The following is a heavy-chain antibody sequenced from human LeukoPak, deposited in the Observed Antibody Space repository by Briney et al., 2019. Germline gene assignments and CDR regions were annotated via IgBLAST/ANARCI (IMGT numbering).Heavy chain of an antibody. CDR3: ARSYYYDSSGPDY. D-gene: IGHD3-22*01. Sequence: ASVKVSCKASGGTFSSYAISWVRQAPGQGLEWMGRIIPILGIANYAQKFQGRVTMTTDTSTSTAYMELRSLRSDDTAVYYCARSYYYDSSGPDYWGQGTLVTVSS. J-gene: IGHJ4*02. CDR2: IIPILGIA. CDR1: GGTFSSYA. V-gene: IGHV1-69*04.